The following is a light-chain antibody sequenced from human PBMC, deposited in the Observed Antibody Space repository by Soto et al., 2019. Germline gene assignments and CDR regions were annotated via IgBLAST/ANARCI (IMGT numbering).Light chain of an antibody. CDR2: DAS. CDR3: QQRSNWPPWT. J-gene: IGKJ1*01. Sequence: IVLTQSPANLYLSPGERATLSCRASQSVSSYLAWYQQKPGQAPRLLIYDASNRATGIPARFSGSGSGTDFTLTISSLEPEDFAVYYCQQRSNWPPWTFGQGTKVDIK. CDR1: QSVSSY. V-gene: IGKV3-11*01.